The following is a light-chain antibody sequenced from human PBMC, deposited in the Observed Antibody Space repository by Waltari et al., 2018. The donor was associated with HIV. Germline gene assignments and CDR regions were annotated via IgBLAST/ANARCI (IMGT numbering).Light chain of an antibody. J-gene: IGLJ2*01. CDR1: RSDFGGSNL. CDR2: EVS. V-gene: IGLV2-23*02. CDR3: CAYAGSTTYVI. Sequence: QSALTQPASVSGSPGQSITIPCPGTRSDFGGSNLASWYQQHPGQAPKLMIYEVSKRPSGVSNRFSGSKSGNTASLTISGLQAEDEADYYCCAYAGSTTYVIFGGGTKLTVL.